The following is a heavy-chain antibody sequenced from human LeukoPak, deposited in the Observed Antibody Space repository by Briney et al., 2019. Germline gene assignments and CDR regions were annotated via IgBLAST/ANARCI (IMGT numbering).Heavy chain of an antibody. CDR2: ISSNGGST. D-gene: IGHD3-10*01. V-gene: IGHV3-64*01. CDR1: GLTFSSYA. Sequence: GGSLRLSCAASGLTFSSYAMHWVRQAPGKGLEYVSAISSNGGSTYYANSVKGRFTISRDSSKNTLYLQMGSLRAEDMAVYYCARAMVRGVIILPLDVWGKGTTVTVSS. CDR3: ARAMVRGVIILPLDV. J-gene: IGHJ6*04.